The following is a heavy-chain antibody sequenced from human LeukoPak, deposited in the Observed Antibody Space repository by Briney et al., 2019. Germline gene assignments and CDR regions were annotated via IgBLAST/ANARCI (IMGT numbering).Heavy chain of an antibody. D-gene: IGHD2-2*01. J-gene: IGHJ6*03. CDR2: IYYSGST. CDR3: ARAKQGDCSSTSCYFGYYYYYMDV. Sequence: SETLSLTCTVSGGSISSYYWSWIRQPPGKGLEWIGYIYYSGSTNYNPSLKSRVTISVDTSKNQFSLKLSSVTAADTAVYYCARAKQGDCSSTSCYFGYYYYYMDVWGKGTTVTVSS. CDR1: GGSISSYY. V-gene: IGHV4-59*01.